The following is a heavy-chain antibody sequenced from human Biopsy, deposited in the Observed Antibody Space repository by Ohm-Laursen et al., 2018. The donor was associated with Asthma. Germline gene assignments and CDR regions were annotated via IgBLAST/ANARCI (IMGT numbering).Heavy chain of an antibody. Sequence: SLRLSCAASGFTFSSYSMNWVRQAPGKGLEWASYISSSSSTIYYADSVKGRFTISRDNAKNSLYLQMNSLRDEDTAVYYCARFKHGYSYGYAGVFDYWGQGTLVTVSS. CDR1: GFTFSSYS. J-gene: IGHJ4*02. CDR2: ISSSSSTI. V-gene: IGHV3-48*02. D-gene: IGHD5-18*01. CDR3: ARFKHGYSYGYAGVFDY.